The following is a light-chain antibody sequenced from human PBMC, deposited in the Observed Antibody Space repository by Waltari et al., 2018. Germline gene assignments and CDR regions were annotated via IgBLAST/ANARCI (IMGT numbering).Light chain of an antibody. CDR1: QSISTW. J-gene: IGKJ4*01. Sequence: DIQMTQSPSTLSASVGDRVTNTCRASQSISTWLAWYQQKPGKAPKLLIYKASTLETGVPSRFSGSGSGTEFTLTISSLQPDDFATYFCQQYNSYLLTFGGGTKVEIQ. CDR3: QQYNSYLLT. CDR2: KAS. V-gene: IGKV1-5*03.